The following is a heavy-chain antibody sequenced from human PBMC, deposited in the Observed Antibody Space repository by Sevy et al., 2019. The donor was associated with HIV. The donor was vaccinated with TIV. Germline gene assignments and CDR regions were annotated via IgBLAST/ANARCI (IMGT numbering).Heavy chain of an antibody. CDR2: INSDGSST. CDR1: GFTFSSYW. CDR3: AGKGYYYMDV. Sequence: GGSLRLSCAASGFTFSSYWMHWVRQAPGKGLVWVSRINSDGSSTSYADSVKCRFTISRKNAKNTLYLQMNSLRAEDTAVYYCAGKGYYYMDVWGKGTTVTVSS. J-gene: IGHJ6*03. V-gene: IGHV3-74*01.